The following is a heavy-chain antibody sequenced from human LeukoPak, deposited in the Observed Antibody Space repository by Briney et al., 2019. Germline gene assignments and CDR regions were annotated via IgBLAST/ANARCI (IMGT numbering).Heavy chain of an antibody. D-gene: IGHD2-15*01. J-gene: IGHJ4*02. Sequence: SETLSLTCAVYGGSFSGYYWSWLRQPPGKGLEWIGEINHSGSTNYNPSLKSRVTISVDTSKNQFSLKLSSVTAADTAVYYCARGHRGYCSGGSCPKYFDYWGQGTLVTVSS. CDR2: INHSGST. CDR1: GGSFSGYY. CDR3: ARGHRGYCSGGSCPKYFDY. V-gene: IGHV4-34*01.